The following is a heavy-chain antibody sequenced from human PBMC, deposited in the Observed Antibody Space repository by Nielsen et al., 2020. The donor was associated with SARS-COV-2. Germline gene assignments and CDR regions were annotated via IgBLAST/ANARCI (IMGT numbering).Heavy chain of an antibody. CDR3: ARHRPPPDPYYGMDV. Sequence: GESLKISWQGSEHNFSTNWIAWVRQLPGKGLEWMGIIYPADSDTRYSPSFQGKVTISADNSISTAYLQWSSLKASDTAIYYCARHRPPPDPYYGMDVWGQGTSATASS. D-gene: IGHD1-14*01. CDR2: IYPADSDT. CDR1: EHNFSTNW. V-gene: IGHV5-51*01. J-gene: IGHJ6*02.